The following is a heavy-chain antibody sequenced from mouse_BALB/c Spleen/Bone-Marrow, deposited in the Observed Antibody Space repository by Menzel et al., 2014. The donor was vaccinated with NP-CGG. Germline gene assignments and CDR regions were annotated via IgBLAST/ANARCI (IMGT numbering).Heavy chain of an antibody. J-gene: IGHJ3*01. CDR3: TTLTGTSY. V-gene: IGHV5-12-2*01. CDR2: ITNGGGNT. CDR1: GFTLSGYT. D-gene: IGHD4-1*01. Sequence: EVQGVESGGGLVQPGGSLKLSCAASGFTLSGYTMSWVRQTPEKRLEWVAFITNGGGNTYYPDTVKGRFTISRDNAKNTLYLQMSSLKSEDTAIYYCTTLTGTSYWGQGTLVTVSA.